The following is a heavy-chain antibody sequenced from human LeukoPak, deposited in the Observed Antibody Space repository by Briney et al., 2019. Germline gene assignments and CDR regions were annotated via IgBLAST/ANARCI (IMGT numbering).Heavy chain of an antibody. D-gene: IGHD2-2*01. CDR3: ARHRIPAALASAFDY. Sequence: SETLSLTCTVSGGSISSSSYYWDWLRQPPGKGLEWIGAIYYSGNTNCNPSLKTRVTISVDTSKNQFSLKLSSVTAADTAVYYCARHRIPAALASAFDYWGQGTLVTVSS. CDR1: GGSISSSSYY. V-gene: IGHV4-39*01. J-gene: IGHJ4*02. CDR2: IYYSGNT.